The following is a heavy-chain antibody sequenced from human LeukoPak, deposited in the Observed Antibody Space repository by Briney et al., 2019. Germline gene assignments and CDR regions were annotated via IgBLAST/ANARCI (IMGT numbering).Heavy chain of an antibody. D-gene: IGHD1-26*01. CDR2: IYTSGST. J-gene: IGHJ3*02. CDR3: ARRNRGVGATTGDAFDI. Sequence: SETLSLTCTVSGGSISSYYWSWIRQPPGKGLEWIGYIYTSGSTNYNPSLKSRVTISVDTSKNQFSLKLSSVTAADTAVYYCARRNRGVGATTGDAFDIWGQGTMVTVSS. CDR1: GGSISSYY. V-gene: IGHV4-4*09.